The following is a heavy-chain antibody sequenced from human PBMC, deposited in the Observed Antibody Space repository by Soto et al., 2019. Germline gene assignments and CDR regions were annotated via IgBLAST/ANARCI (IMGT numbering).Heavy chain of an antibody. CDR1: GGSISSYY. D-gene: IGHD2-21*02. V-gene: IGHV4-59*01. Sequence: QVQLQESGPGLVKPSETLSLTCTVSGGSISSYYWSWIRQPPGKGLEWIGYIYYSGSTNYNPSLKSRVTLSVDTSKNQFSLKPSSVTAADTAVYYCARGSGVTAPFDYWGQGTLVTVSS. J-gene: IGHJ4*02. CDR3: ARGSGVTAPFDY. CDR2: IYYSGST.